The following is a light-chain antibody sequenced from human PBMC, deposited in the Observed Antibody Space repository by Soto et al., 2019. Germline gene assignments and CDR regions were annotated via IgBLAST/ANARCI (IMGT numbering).Light chain of an antibody. V-gene: IGLV2-18*01. J-gene: IGLJ1*01. CDR3: SLYTSSSTFV. Sequence: QSVLTQPPSLSGSPGQSVTISCTGSDVGSYYRVSWYQQPPGTAPKLMIYQVSNRPSGVPDRFSGSKSGNTASLTISGLQAEDEADYYCSLYTSSSTFVFGTGYKVTVL. CDR2: QVS. CDR1: DVGSYYR.